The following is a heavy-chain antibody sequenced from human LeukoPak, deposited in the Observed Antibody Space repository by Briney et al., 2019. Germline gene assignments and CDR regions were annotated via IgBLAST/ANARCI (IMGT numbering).Heavy chain of an antibody. CDR1: GFTFSNYG. J-gene: IGHJ3*01. D-gene: IGHD6-19*01. CDR2: ITTAGGTT. V-gene: IGHV3-23*01. Sequence: GGSLRLSCAASGFTFSNYGMSWVRQAPGKGLECISTITTAGGTTYYTDSVKGRFTISRDNSKDTLYLQMDSLRAEDTAVYYCAKSLLQWDAFDLWGQGTVVTVSS. CDR3: AKSLLQWDAFDL.